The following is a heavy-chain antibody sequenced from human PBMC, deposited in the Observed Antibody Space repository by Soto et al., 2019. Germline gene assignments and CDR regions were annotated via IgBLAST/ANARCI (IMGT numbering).Heavy chain of an antibody. Sequence: SETLSLTCTVSGGSISTTDYYWSWIRQPPGKGLEWIGYIYYSGTTYSNPSLKSRVTISRDTSKNQFSLKLSSVTAADTAVYYCVRDNYGDYAHWGQGTLVTVSS. CDR2: IYYSGTT. CDR1: GGSISTTDYY. CDR3: VRDNYGDYAH. D-gene: IGHD4-17*01. J-gene: IGHJ4*02. V-gene: IGHV4-30-4*01.